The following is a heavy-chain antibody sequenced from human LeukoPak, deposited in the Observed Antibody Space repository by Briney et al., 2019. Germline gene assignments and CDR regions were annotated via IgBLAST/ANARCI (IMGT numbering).Heavy chain of an antibody. D-gene: IGHD5-24*01. V-gene: IGHV1-69*04. CDR3: AREVFRDSATFDY. Sequence: SVKVSCKASGGTFSSYAISWVRQAPGQGLEWMGRIIPILGIANYAQKFQGRVTITADKSTSTAYMELSSLRSEDTAVYYCAREVFRDSATFDYWGQGTLSPSPQ. J-gene: IGHJ4*02. CDR2: IIPILGIA. CDR1: GGTFSSYA.